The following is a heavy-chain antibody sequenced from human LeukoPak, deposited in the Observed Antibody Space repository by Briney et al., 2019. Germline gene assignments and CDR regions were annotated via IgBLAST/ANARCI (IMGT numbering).Heavy chain of an antibody. CDR1: GFTLDDYA. CDR2: ISWDGGST. D-gene: IGHD2-2*01. J-gene: IGHJ4*02. V-gene: IGHV3-43D*04. CDR3: AKGDCSSTSSCEYYFDY. Sequence: GGSLRLSCAASGFTLDDYAMHWVRQAPGKGLEWVSLISWDGGSTYYADSVKGRFTISRDNSKNSLYLQMNSLRAEDTALYYCAKGDCSSTSSCEYYFDYWGQGTLVTVSS.